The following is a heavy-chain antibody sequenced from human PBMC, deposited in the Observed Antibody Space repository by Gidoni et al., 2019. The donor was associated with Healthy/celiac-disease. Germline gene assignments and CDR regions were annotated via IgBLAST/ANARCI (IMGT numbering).Heavy chain of an antibody. CDR1: GFTFSSYG. CDR3: ARPAFPPGARGSGYYHDAFDI. Sequence: QVQLVESGGGVVQPGRSLRLSCSASGFTFSSYGMHWVRQAPGKGLEWVAVIWYDGSNKYYADSVKGRFTISRDNSKNTLYLQMNSLRAEDTAVYYCARPAFPPGARGSGYYHDAFDIWGQGTMVTVSS. D-gene: IGHD3-22*01. CDR2: IWYDGSNK. J-gene: IGHJ3*02. V-gene: IGHV3-33*01.